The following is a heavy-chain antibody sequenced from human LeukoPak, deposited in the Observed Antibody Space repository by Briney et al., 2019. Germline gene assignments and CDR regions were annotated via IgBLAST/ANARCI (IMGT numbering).Heavy chain of an antibody. D-gene: IGHD2-2*01. Sequence: GGSLRLFCAASGGTFSSYGMSWVRQAPGKGLEWVSASSGSGGSTYYADSVKGRFTISRDSSKNTLYLQMNSLRAEDTAVYYCAKTAAMGDYYYYYYMDVWGKGTTVTISS. CDR2: SSGSGGST. CDR3: AKTAAMGDYYYYYYMDV. J-gene: IGHJ6*03. CDR1: GGTFSSYG. V-gene: IGHV3-23*01.